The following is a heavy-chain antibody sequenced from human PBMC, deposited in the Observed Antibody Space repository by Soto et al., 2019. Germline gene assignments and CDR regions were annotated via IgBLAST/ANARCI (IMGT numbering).Heavy chain of an antibody. D-gene: IGHD4-17*01. CDR2: ISSSSSYI. CDR3: ARENYGDYVNYYYMDV. CDR1: GFTFSSYS. V-gene: IGHV3-21*01. J-gene: IGHJ6*03. Sequence: GSLRLSCAASGFTFSSYSMNWVRQAPGKGLEWVSSISSSSSYIYYADSVKGRFTISRDNAKNSLYLQMNSLRAEDTAVYYCARENYGDYVNYYYMDVWGKGTTVTVSS.